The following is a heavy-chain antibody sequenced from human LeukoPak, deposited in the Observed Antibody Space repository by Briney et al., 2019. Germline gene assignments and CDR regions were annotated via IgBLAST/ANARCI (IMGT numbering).Heavy chain of an antibody. CDR2: ISNGGYPT. V-gene: IGHV3-7*03. CDR3: TRENYVPDS. Sequence: GGSLRLSCAASGFTFSSYAMSWVRQTPGMGLEWVASISNGGYPTYYVDSVRGRFTISRDDARNSLFLQMNGLRADDTAVYYCTRENYVPDSWGQGTLVTVSS. J-gene: IGHJ4*02. D-gene: IGHD3-10*02. CDR1: GFTFSSYA.